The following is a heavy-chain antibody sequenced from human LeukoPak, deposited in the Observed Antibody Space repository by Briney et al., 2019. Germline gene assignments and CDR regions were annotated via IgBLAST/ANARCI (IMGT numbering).Heavy chain of an antibody. CDR2: IHYSGST. J-gene: IGHJ2*01. D-gene: IGHD3-10*01. CDR1: GGPISNYY. V-gene: IGHV4-59*01. Sequence: PSETLSLTCTVSGGPISNYYWSWIRQSPGKGLEWIGYIHYSGSTNYNPSLKSRVTISIDMSKNQFSLKLRSVTAADTAVYYCARAGLSGTAAGHWYFDLWGRGTLVTVSS. CDR3: ARAGLSGTAAGHWYFDL.